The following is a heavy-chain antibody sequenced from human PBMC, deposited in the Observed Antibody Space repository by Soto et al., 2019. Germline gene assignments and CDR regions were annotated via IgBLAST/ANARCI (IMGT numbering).Heavy chain of an antibody. J-gene: IGHJ4*02. D-gene: IGHD6-6*01. CDR2: ISTSIDAT. CDR3: ANDRTVAARNYDC. Sequence: GGSLRLSCAASGFAFSNYAMHWVRQAPGKGLEWVSSISTSIDATYYADSVKGRFTISRDDYKNKLYLQMNSLRAEDSAVYYCANDRTVAARNYDCWGQGGQVTVSS. V-gene: IGHV3-23*01. CDR1: GFAFSNYA.